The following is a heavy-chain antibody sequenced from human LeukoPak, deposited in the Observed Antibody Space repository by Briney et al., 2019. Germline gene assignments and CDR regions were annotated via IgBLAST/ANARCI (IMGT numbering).Heavy chain of an antibody. D-gene: IGHD3-22*01. CDR3: AEGSDYESKYYYYYMDV. V-gene: IGHV3-30*04. CDR2: ISYDGITE. J-gene: IGHJ6*03. Sequence: GGSLRLSCAASGFAFSSFAMHWVRQAPGKGLEWVSLISYDGITEDYSDSVKGRFTISRDNSKNTLYLQMNSLRAEDTAIYYCAEGSDYESKYYYYYMDVWGKGTTVTVSS. CDR1: GFAFSSFA.